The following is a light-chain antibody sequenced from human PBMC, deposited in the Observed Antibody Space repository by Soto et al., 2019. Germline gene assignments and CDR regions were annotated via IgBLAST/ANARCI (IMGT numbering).Light chain of an antibody. J-gene: IGKJ4*01. CDR2: AAF. Sequence: IQLTQSPSSLSASVGDSVTITCRASQGISSYLAWYQQEPGKAPKPLIYAAFTLQSGVPSRFSGGGSGTDFTLTISSLQPEDFATYYCQQLNSYPLTFGGGTKVDIK. V-gene: IGKV1-9*01. CDR1: QGISSY. CDR3: QQLNSYPLT.